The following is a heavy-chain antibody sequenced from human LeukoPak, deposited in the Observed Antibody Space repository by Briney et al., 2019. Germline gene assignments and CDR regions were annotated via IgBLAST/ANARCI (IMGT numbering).Heavy chain of an antibody. Sequence: GRSLRLSCAASGFTFSSYAMHWVRQAPGKGLEWVAVISYDGSNKYYADSGKGRFTISRDNSKNTLYLQMNSLRAEDTAVYYCARDPTVGRYYYYGMDVWGQGTTVTVSS. CDR3: ARDPTVGRYYYYGMDV. CDR1: GFTFSSYA. D-gene: IGHD4-23*01. V-gene: IGHV3-30-3*01. J-gene: IGHJ6*02. CDR2: ISYDGSNK.